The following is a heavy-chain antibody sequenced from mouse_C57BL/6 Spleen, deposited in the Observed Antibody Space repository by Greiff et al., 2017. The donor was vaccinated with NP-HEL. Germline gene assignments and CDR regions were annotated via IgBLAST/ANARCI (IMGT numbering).Heavy chain of an antibody. CDR2: INPSTGGT. D-gene: IGHD1-1*02. J-gene: IGHJ4*01. V-gene: IGHV1-42*01. CDR3: ARWWSSYAMDY. CDR1: GYSFTGYY. Sequence: VQLQQSGPELVKPGASVKISCKASGYSFTGYYMNWVKQSPEKSLEWIGEINPSTGGTTYNQKFKAKATLTVDKSSSTAYMQLKSLTSEDSAVYYCARWWSSYAMDYWGQGTSVTVSS.